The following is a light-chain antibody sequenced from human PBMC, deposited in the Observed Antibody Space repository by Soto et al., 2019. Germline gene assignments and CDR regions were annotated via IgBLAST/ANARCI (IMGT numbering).Light chain of an antibody. CDR3: QQRSNWPPGALT. CDR2: DAS. J-gene: IGKJ4*01. CDR1: QSVSSY. Sequence: EIVLTQSPATLSLSPGERATLSCRASQSVSSYLAWYQQKPGQAPRLLIYDASNRATGIPARFSGSGSGTDFTLTISSLEPEDFAVYYCQQRSNWPPGALTFGGGTKVDIK. V-gene: IGKV3-11*01.